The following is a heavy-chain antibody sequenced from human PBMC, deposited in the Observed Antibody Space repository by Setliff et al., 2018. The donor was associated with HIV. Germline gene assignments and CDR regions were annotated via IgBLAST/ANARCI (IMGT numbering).Heavy chain of an antibody. D-gene: IGHD1-26*01. V-gene: IGHV4-4*09. CDR3: ARRSIVGVTRGFYYYGLDV. J-gene: IGHJ6*02. CDR1: GGSISNYY. CDR2: IYTSGTT. Sequence: ETLSLTCTVSGGSISNYYWSWIRQPPGKGLEWIGYIYTSGTTNYNPSLKNRVTMSLDTSKTQVSLRLTSVTAADTAVYYCARRSIVGVTRGFYYYGLDVWGQGTTVTVSS.